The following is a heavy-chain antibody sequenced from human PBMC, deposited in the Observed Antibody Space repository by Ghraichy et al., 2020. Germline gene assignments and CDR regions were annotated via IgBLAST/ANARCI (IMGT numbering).Heavy chain of an antibody. Sequence: SQTLSLTCTVSGGSISSYYWSWIRQPPGKGLEWIGYIYYSGSTNYNPSLKSRVTISVDTSKNQFSLKLSSVTAADTAVYYCAREEDYYGSGSWAPGGYGMDVWGQGTTVTVSS. D-gene: IGHD3-10*01. CDR1: GGSISSYY. CDR2: IYYSGST. CDR3: AREEDYYGSGSWAPGGYGMDV. J-gene: IGHJ6*02. V-gene: IGHV4-59*01.